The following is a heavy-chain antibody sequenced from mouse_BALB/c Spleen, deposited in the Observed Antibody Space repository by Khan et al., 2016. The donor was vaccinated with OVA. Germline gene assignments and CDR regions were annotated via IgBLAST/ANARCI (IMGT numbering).Heavy chain of an antibody. Sequence: EVELVESGGDLVKPGGSLKLSCAASGFTFSSYGMSWVRQTPDKRLEWVAIISTSGRYTYYPDSVKGRFTISRDNAKKTLYLQMSSLKSEETAMYYCARCLYGSSYDYYAMDYWGQGTSVTVSS. V-gene: IGHV5-6*01. J-gene: IGHJ4*01. CDR1: GFTFSSYG. D-gene: IGHD1-1*01. CDR3: ARCLYGSSYDYYAMDY. CDR2: ISTSGRYT.